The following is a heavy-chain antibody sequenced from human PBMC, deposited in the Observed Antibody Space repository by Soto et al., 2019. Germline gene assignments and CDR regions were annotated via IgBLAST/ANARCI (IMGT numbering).Heavy chain of an antibody. J-gene: IGHJ4*02. Sequence: QVQLVESGGGVVQPGRSLRLSCAASGFTLSNNGMHWVRQAPGKGLEWVAVISRDGNTKSYADSVKSRFAISKDNSENTLYLQMNSLRLEDTAVYYCARELASGNWGQGTLVNVCS. CDR3: ARELASGN. CDR1: GFTLSNNG. CDR2: ISRDGNTK. V-gene: IGHV3-30*03. D-gene: IGHD3-10*01.